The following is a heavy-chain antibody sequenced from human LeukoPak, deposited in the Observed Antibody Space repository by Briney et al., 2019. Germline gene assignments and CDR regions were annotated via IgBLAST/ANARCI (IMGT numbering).Heavy chain of an antibody. Sequence: GASVQVSCKASGYTFTGYYMHWVRQAPGQGLEWMGRINPNSGGTNFAQKFQGRVTMTGDTSISTAYMELSRLKSDDTAVYYCTRGDRNEKFDYWGQGTLVIVSS. CDR2: INPNSGGT. J-gene: IGHJ4*02. CDR3: TRGDRNEKFDY. D-gene: IGHD1-14*01. V-gene: IGHV1-2*06. CDR1: GYTFTGYY.